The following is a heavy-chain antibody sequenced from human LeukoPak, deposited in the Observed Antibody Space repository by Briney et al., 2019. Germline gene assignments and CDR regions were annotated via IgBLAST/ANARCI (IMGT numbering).Heavy chain of an antibody. CDR3: ARVPRGYCGGGSCFLFDS. CDR2: IYNSGST. Sequence: SETLSLTCTVSGGSISSGGYYWRWIRHHPGKVLEWIAHIYNSGSTYYNPSLESRVSISVDTSKNQFSLKLSSVTAADTAVYYCARVPRGYCGGGSCFLFDSWGQGTLVTVSS. J-gene: IGHJ5*01. D-gene: IGHD2-15*01. V-gene: IGHV4-31*03. CDR1: GGSISSGGYY.